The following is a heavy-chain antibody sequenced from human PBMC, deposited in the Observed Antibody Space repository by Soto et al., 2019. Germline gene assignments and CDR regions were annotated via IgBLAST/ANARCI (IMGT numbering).Heavy chain of an antibody. Sequence: VASVKVSCKASGYTFTSYGISWVRQAPGQGLEWMGWISAYNGNTNYAQKLQGRVTMTTDTSTSTAYMELRSLRSDDTAVYDCGMVITRGLDDYYGKDVWGEGTTVTVSS. CDR3: GMVITRGLDDYYGKDV. CDR2: ISAYNGNT. D-gene: IGHD3-22*01. V-gene: IGHV1-18*01. J-gene: IGHJ6*02. CDR1: GYTFTSYG.